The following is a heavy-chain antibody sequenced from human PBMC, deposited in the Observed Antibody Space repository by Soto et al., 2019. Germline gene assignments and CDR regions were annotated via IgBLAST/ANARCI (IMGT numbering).Heavy chain of an antibody. CDR2: IIPIFGTA. Sequence: ASVKVSCKASGGTFSSYAISWVRQAPGQGLEWMGGIIPIFGTANYAQKFQGRVTITADESTSTAYMELSSLRSEDTAVYYCARAATVTSLYYYYGMDVWGQGTTVTVSS. CDR1: GGTFSSYA. J-gene: IGHJ6*02. V-gene: IGHV1-69*13. CDR3: ARAATVTSLYYYYGMDV. D-gene: IGHD4-4*01.